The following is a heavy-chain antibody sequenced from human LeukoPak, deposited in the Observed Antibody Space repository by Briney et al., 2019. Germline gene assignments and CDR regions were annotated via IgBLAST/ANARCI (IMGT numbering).Heavy chain of an antibody. Sequence: GGSLRLSCAASGFTFSSYGMHWVRQAPGKGREWVAFIRYDGSNKYYADSVKGGFTISRDNSKNTLYLQMKSLRAEDTAVYYCAKGGGYEAQYYFYYLVVWGKGTTLTIPS. J-gene: IGHJ6*03. D-gene: IGHD5-12*01. CDR1: GFTFSSYG. CDR2: IRYDGSNK. V-gene: IGHV3-30*02. CDR3: AKGGGYEAQYYFYYLVV.